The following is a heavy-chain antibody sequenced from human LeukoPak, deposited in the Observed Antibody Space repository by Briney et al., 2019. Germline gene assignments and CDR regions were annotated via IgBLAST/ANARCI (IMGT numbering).Heavy chain of an antibody. V-gene: IGHV1-69*13. D-gene: IGHD1-26*01. CDR2: IIPIFGTA. CDR1: GGTFSSYA. Sequence: ASVKVSCKASGGTFSSYAISWVRQAPGQGLEWMGGIIPIFGTANYAQKFQGRVTITADESTSTAYMELRSLRSDDTAVYYCARVRVGATRKAFDIWGQGTMVTVSS. CDR3: ARVRVGATRKAFDI. J-gene: IGHJ3*02.